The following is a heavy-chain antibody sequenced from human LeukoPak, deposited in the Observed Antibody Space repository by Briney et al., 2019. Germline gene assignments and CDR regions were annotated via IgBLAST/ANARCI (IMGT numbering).Heavy chain of an antibody. D-gene: IGHD3-10*01. J-gene: IGHJ4*02. CDR1: GFTFSSYA. Sequence: GGSLRLSCAASGFTFSSYAMSWVRQAPGKGLEWVSAISGSGGGTYYADSVKGRFTISRDNSKNTLYLQMNSLRAEDTAVYYCAKGAAAYYYGSGSTFDYWGQGTLVTVSS. CDR3: AKGAAAYYYGSGSTFDY. V-gene: IGHV3-23*01. CDR2: ISGSGGGT.